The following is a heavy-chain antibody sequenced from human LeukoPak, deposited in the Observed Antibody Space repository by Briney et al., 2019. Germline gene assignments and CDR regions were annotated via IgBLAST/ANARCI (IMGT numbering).Heavy chain of an antibody. D-gene: IGHD5-12*01. CDR3: AKLKWLNTGNFDY. V-gene: IGHV3-23*01. Sequence: GGSLRLSCAASGFTFSSNAMSWVRQAPGKGLEWVSAITGGGGSTHYADSVKGRFTISRDNSKDTLYLRMDSLRAEDTALYYCAKLKWLNTGNFDYWGQGTLVTVSS. CDR1: GFTFSSNA. CDR2: ITGGGGST. J-gene: IGHJ4*02.